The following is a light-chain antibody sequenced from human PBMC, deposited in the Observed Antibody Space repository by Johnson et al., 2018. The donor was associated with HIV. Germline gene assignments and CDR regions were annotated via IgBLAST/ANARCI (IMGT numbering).Light chain of an antibody. J-gene: IGLJ1*01. CDR2: ENN. V-gene: IGLV1-51*02. CDR1: SSNIGNNY. CDR3: GTWDSGLSAGV. Sequence: QPVLTQPPSVSAAPGQKVTISCSGSSSNIGNNYVSWYQQLPGTAPKLLIYENNKRPSGIPDRFSGSKSGTSATLGITGLQTGDEAEYYCGTWDSGLSAGVFGTGTKVTVL.